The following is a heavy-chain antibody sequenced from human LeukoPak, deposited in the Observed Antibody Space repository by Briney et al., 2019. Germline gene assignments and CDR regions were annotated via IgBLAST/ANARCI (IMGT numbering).Heavy chain of an antibody. J-gene: IGHJ4*02. V-gene: IGHV4-30-2*01. D-gene: IGHD1-26*01. CDR3: ARLLRRLGYFDY. CDR2: IYHSGST. CDR1: GGSISSGGYS. Sequence: SQTLSLTCAVSGGSISSGGYSWSWIRQPPGKGLEWIGYIYHSGSTYYNPSLKSRVTISVDRSKNQFPLKLSSVTAADTAVYYCARLLRRLGYFDYWGQGTLVTVSS.